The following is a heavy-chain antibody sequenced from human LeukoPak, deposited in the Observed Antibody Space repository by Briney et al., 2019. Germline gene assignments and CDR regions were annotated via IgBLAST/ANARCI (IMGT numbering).Heavy chain of an antibody. CDR1: EFTFSTYG. CDR2: ISYDGSYK. D-gene: IGHD6-13*01. Sequence: GRSLRLSCAASEFTFSTYGMHWVRQAPGKGLEWVAVISYDGSYKFYADSVKGRFTISRDNSKSTLYLQMNSLRTEDTAVYYCAKDRYSGLNTIDYWGQGTLVTVSS. V-gene: IGHV3-30*18. J-gene: IGHJ4*02. CDR3: AKDRYSGLNTIDY.